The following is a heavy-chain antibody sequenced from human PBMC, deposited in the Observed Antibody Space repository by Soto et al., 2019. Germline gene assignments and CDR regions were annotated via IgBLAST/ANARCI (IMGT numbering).Heavy chain of an antibody. D-gene: IGHD6-19*01. CDR3: ARDGYSSGWTGYYYYGMDV. CDR1: GDSVSSNSAA. CDR2: TYYRSKWYN. J-gene: IGHJ6*02. V-gene: IGHV6-1*01. Sequence: SQTLSLTCVISGDSVSSNSAAWNWIRQSPSRGLEWLGRTYYRSKWYNDYAVSVKSRITINPDTSKNQFSLQLNSVTPEDTAVYYCARDGYSSGWTGYYYYGMDVWGQGTTVTVSS.